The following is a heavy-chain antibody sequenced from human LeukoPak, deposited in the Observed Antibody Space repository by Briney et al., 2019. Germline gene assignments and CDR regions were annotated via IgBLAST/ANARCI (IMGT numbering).Heavy chain of an antibody. CDR2: IYYSGST. D-gene: IGHD3-9*01. Sequence: SETLSLTCTVSGGSISSYYWSWIRQPPGKGLEWIGYIYYSGSTNYNPSLKSRVTISVDTSKNRFSLKLSSVTAADTAVYYCARSILTGYYRGYYYYYGMDVWGQGTTVTVSS. CDR3: ARSILTGYYRGYYYYYGMDV. CDR1: GGSISSYY. V-gene: IGHV4-59*01. J-gene: IGHJ6*02.